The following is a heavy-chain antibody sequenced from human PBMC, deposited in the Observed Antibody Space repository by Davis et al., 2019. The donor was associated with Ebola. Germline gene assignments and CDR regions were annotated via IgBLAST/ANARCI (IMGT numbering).Heavy chain of an antibody. D-gene: IGHD6-13*01. CDR1: GFTFNTYA. Sequence: GGSLRLSCAASGFTFNTYAMTWVRQAPGKGLEWVSTITGSGGSVYYADSVKGRFTISRDNSKNTLYLQMNSPRGEDTAVYYCAGGSSSSWSLYGYWGQGTLVTVSS. V-gene: IGHV3-23*01. CDR2: ITGSGGSV. J-gene: IGHJ4*02. CDR3: AGGSSSSWSLYGY.